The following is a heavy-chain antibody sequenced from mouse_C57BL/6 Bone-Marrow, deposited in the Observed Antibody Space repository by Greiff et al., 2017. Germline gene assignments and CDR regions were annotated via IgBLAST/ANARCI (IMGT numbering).Heavy chain of an antibody. CDR2: IDPSDSYT. Sequence: QVHVKQSGAELVRPGTSVKLSCKASGYTFTSYWMHWVKQRPGQGLEWIGVIDPSDSYTNYNQKFKGKATLTVDTSSSTAYMQLSSLTSEDSAVYYCARSGYYGHYYAMDYWGQGTSVTVSS. V-gene: IGHV1-59*01. D-gene: IGHD1-1*01. CDR1: GYTFTSYW. J-gene: IGHJ4*01. CDR3: ARSGYYGHYYAMDY.